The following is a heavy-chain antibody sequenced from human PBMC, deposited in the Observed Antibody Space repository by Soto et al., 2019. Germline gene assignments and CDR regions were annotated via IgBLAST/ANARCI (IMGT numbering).Heavy chain of an antibody. Sequence: GESLKISCAASGFTFSDYYMSWIRQAPGKGLEWVSYISSSGSTIYYADSVKGRFTISRDNAKNSLYLQMNSLRAEDTAVYYCARVLKMSSSLEYNWFDPWGQGTLVTVSS. CDR1: GFTFSDYY. CDR3: ARVLKMSSSLEYNWFDP. J-gene: IGHJ5*02. V-gene: IGHV3-11*01. D-gene: IGHD6-6*01. CDR2: ISSSGSTI.